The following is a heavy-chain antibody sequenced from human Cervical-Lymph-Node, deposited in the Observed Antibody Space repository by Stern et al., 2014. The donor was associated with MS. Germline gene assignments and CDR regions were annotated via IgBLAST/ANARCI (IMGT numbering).Heavy chain of an antibody. CDR1: GYRFTNYW. CDR2: IYPGDSDT. CDR3: ARLPPNYDIWTGYYGGRVDY. V-gene: IGHV5-51*03. J-gene: IGHJ4*02. Sequence: VQLVQSGAEVKKPGESLKISCKGSGYRFTNYWIGWVRQMPGKGLEWMGIIYPGDSDTRYSPSFQGQVTISADKSITTAHLQWSSLKASDTAMYYCARLPPNYDIWTGYYGGRVDYWGQGTLVTVSS. D-gene: IGHD3-9*01.